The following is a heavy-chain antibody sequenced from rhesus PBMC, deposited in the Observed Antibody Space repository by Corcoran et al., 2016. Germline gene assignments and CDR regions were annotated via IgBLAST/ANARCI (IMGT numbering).Heavy chain of an antibody. Sequence: QVTLKESGPALVKPTQTLTLTCTFSGFSLTTSGMGVGWIRQPPGKALEWLALIYWDDDKRYSTALKCRLTISKNTSKNQVVLTMTNMDPVDTATYYCARYNWNYGYFDYWGQGVLVTVSS. J-gene: IGHJ4*01. D-gene: IGHD1-26*01. CDR3: ARYNWNYGYFDY. CDR1: GFSLTTSGMG. CDR2: IYWDDDK. V-gene: IGHV2-174*01.